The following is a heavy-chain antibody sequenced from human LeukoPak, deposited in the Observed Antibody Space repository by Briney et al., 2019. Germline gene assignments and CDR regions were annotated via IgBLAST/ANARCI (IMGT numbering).Heavy chain of an antibody. J-gene: IGHJ5*02. CDR2: IYYSGST. CDR1: GGSISSHY. CDR3: ARELDYDFWSGRRWFDP. D-gene: IGHD3-3*01. V-gene: IGHV4-59*11. Sequence: PSETLSLTCTVSGGSISSHYWSWIRQPPGKGLEWIGYIYYSGSTNYNPSLKSRVTISVDTSKNQFSLKLSSVTAADTAVYYCARELDYDFWSGRRWFDPWGQGTLVTVSS.